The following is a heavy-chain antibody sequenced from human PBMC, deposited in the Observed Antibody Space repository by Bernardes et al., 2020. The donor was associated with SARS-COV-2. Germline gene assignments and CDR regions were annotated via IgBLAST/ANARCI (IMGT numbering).Heavy chain of an antibody. D-gene: IGHD1-7*01. Sequence: ASVKVSCKASGYTFTGFQMHWVRQAPGQGLEWMGRMNPSTGYTRYAQKFKDRVTMTRDTSISTVYMELNRLTSEDTAVYYCARERPDITGTPSDWGQGTLVTVSS. J-gene: IGHJ4*02. CDR3: ARERPDITGTPSD. V-gene: IGHV1-2*06. CDR2: MNPSTGYT. CDR1: GYTFTGFQ.